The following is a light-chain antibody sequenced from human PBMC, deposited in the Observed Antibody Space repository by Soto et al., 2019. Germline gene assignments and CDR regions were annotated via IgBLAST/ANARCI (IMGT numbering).Light chain of an antibody. J-gene: IGKJ4*02. CDR1: QSISSW. Sequence: DIQMTQSPSTLSASVGDRVTITCRASQSISSWLAWYQQKPGNAPKLLIYKASSLESGVPSMFSGSGSGTEFTLTISRLQTDDFATSYFQKYNSDPLTFGGGTKVEIK. V-gene: IGKV1-5*03. CDR2: KAS. CDR3: QKYNSDPLT.